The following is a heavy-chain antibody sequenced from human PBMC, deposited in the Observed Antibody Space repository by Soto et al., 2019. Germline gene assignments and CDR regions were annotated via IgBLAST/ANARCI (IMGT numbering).Heavy chain of an antibody. CDR2: ITTSGDRS. Sequence: EVQLLESGGRLIQPGGSLRLSCAASGFNFSSYAMSWISQAPGKGPEWVAGITTSGDRSGYADSVKGRFTVSRDNSQNTMYLQLNSLRGDDTAISYCARGLEAGYYVAYWGQGNLVTVSS. D-gene: IGHD3-22*01. V-gene: IGHV3-23*01. CDR3: ARGLEAGYYVAY. CDR1: GFNFSSYA. J-gene: IGHJ4*02.